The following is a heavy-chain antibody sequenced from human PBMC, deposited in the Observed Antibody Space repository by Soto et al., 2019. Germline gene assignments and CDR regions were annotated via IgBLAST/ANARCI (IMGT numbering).Heavy chain of an antibody. Sequence: SVKVSCKASGGTFSSYAISWVRQAPGQGLEWMGGIIPIFGTANYAQKFQGRVRITADKSTSTAYMELSSLRSEDTAVYYCARAPQAPPYCSGGSCYSCWYFDLWGRGTLVTVSS. V-gene: IGHV1-69*06. J-gene: IGHJ2*01. D-gene: IGHD2-15*01. CDR1: GGTFSSYA. CDR2: IIPIFGTA. CDR3: ARAPQAPPYCSGGSCYSCWYFDL.